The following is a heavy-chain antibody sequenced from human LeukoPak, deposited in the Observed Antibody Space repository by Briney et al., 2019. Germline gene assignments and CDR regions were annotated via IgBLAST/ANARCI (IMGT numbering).Heavy chain of an antibody. D-gene: IGHD6-6*01. V-gene: IGHV3-30*02. CDR1: GFTFSSYG. J-gene: IGHJ4*02. CDR3: AKDSSIVARLGYYFDY. CDR2: IRYDGSNK. Sequence: PGGSLRLSCAASGFTFSSYGMHWVRQAPGKGLEWVAFIRYDGSNKYYADSVKGRFTISRDNSKNTLCLQMNSLRAEDTAVYYCAKDSSIVARLGYYFDYWGQGTLVTVSS.